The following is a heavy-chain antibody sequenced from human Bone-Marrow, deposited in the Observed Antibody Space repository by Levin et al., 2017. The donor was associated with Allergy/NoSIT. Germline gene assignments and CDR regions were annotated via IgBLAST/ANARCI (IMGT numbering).Heavy chain of an antibody. CDR1: EFIFSRYP. D-gene: IGHD3-10*01. CDR3: TRGAGSYPWAVFDH. V-gene: IGHV3-30*04. J-gene: IGHJ4*02. Sequence: LSLTCAASEFIFSRYPMHWVRQAPGKGLGWVAVMSNDGNFKSYADSVKGRFTISRDNSEDTLYLQMISLRPEDTGGYFCTRGAGSYPWAVFDHWGQGTLVTVSS. CDR2: MSNDGNFK.